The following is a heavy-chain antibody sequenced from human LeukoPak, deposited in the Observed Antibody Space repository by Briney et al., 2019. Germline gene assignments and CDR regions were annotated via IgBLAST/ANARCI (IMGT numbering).Heavy chain of an antibody. CDR2: IKEDGSEK. J-gene: IGHJ5*02. Sequence: GGSLRLSCTASGFTFSTYWMTWVRQAPGKGLEWVANIKEDGSEKYYVDSVKGRFTISRDNAKNSLYLQMNSLRPEDTAVYSCARSRGVAGTSEFDPWGQGTLVTVSS. CDR3: ARSRGVAGTSEFDP. CDR1: GFTFSTYW. D-gene: IGHD6-19*01. V-gene: IGHV3-7*01.